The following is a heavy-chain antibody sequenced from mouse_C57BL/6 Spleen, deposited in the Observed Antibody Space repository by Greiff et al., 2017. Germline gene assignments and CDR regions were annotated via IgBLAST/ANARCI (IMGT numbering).Heavy chain of an antibody. Sequence: VQLQQPGAELVRPGSSVKLSCKASGYTFTSYWMHWVKQRPIQGLEWIGNIDPSDSETHYNQKFTDKATLTVDKSSSTAYMQLSSLTSEDSAVYYCARRTTVVATGAMDYWGQGTSVTVAS. CDR1: GYTFTSYW. D-gene: IGHD1-1*01. V-gene: IGHV1-52*01. CDR3: ARRTTVVATGAMDY. J-gene: IGHJ4*01. CDR2: IDPSDSET.